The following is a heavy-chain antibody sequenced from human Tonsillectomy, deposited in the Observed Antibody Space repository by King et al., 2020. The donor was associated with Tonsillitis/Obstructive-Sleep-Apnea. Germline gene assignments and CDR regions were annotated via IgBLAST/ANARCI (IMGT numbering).Heavy chain of an antibody. D-gene: IGHD3-16*02. CDR2: IYYSGST. Sequence: VQLQESGPGLVKPSETLSLTCTVSGGSVSSGSYYWSWIRQPPGKGLEWIGYIYYSGSTNYNPSLKSRVTISVDTSKNQFSLKLSSVTAADTAVYYCAGEGSYIWGSYRSNYYYYYMDVWGKGTTVTVSS. V-gene: IGHV4-61*01. J-gene: IGHJ6*03. CDR1: GGSVSSGSYY. CDR3: AGEGSYIWGSYRSNYYYYYMDV.